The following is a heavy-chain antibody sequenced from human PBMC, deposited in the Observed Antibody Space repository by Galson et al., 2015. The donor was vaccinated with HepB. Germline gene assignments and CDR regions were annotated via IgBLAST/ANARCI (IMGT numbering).Heavy chain of an antibody. D-gene: IGHD5-24*01. CDR1: GFSFSDFSDHY. CDR2: ISSSCSHT. J-gene: IGHJ4*02. Sequence: SLRLSCAASGFSFSDFSDHYMSWIRQAPGKGLAWVADISSSCSHTYYADSVQGRFTISRDNAKNSLYLQMNSLRAEDTAVYYCARGGDLLMATIVFFDYLGQGTLVTVSS. V-gene: IGHV3-11*01. CDR3: ARGGDLLMATIVFFDY.